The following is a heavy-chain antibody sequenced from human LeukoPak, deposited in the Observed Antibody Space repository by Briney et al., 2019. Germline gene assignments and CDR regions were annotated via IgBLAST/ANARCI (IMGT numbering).Heavy chain of an antibody. Sequence: ASVKVSCKASGYIFTGYYTHWVRQAPGQGLEWMGWINPNSGGTSSAQKFQGRVTMTRDTSISTAYMELSSLRSDDTAVYYCATNKDRNGYNSAFDYWGQGTLVTVSS. CDR2: INPNSGGT. V-gene: IGHV1-2*02. CDR1: GYIFTGYY. CDR3: ATNKDRNGYNSAFDY. D-gene: IGHD5-24*01. J-gene: IGHJ4*02.